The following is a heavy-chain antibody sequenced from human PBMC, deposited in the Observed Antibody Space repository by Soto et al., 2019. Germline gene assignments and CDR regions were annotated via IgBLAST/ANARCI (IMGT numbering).Heavy chain of an antibody. CDR2: INSDGSST. Sequence: PGGSLRLSCAASGFTFSSYWMHWVRQAPGKGLVWVSRINSDGSSTSYADSVKGRFTISRDNAKNTLYLQMNSLRAEDTAVYYCAREDDIVYYYDSSGYSHTQFDAFDIWGQGTMVTGS. J-gene: IGHJ3*02. CDR1: GFTFSSYW. V-gene: IGHV3-74*01. CDR3: AREDDIVYYYDSSGYSHTQFDAFDI. D-gene: IGHD3-22*01.